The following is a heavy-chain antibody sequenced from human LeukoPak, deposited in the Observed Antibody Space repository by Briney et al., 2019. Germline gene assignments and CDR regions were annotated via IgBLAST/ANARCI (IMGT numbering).Heavy chain of an antibody. CDR2: IYSGGST. CDR1: GFTVSSNY. Sequence: GGSLRLSCAVSGFTVSSNYMSWVRQAPGKGLEWVSVIYSGGSTYYADSVKGRFTTSRDNSKNTLYLQMNSLRAEDTAVYYCARDSAFYGSGSYDRWAMDVWGQGTTVTVSS. V-gene: IGHV3-66*01. D-gene: IGHD3-10*01. CDR3: ARDSAFYGSGSYDRWAMDV. J-gene: IGHJ6*02.